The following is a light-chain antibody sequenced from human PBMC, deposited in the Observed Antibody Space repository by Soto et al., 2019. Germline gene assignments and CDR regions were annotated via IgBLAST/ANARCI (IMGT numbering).Light chain of an antibody. J-gene: IGLJ2*01. CDR3: GSYTSSSTLV. Sequence: QSALTQPASVSGSPGQSITISCTGTSSDVGGYNYVSWYQQHPGKAPKLMIFEVNNRPSGVSNRFSGSKSGITASLTISGLQADDEADYYCGSYTSSSTLVFGGGTKLTVL. V-gene: IGLV2-14*01. CDR2: EVN. CDR1: SSDVGGYNY.